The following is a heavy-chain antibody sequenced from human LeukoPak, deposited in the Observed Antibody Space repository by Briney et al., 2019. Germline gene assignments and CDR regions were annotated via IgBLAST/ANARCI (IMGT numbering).Heavy chain of an antibody. CDR2: ISAYNGNT. D-gene: IGHD6-19*01. J-gene: IGHJ3*02. CDR1: GYTFTSYG. CDR3: ARAGYSSGWHFLPETTNDAFDI. V-gene: IGHV1-18*01. Sequence: ASVKVSCKAPGYTFTSYGISWVRQAPGQGLEWMGWISAYNGNTNYAQKLQGRVTMTTDTSTSTAYMELRSLRSDDTAVYYCARAGYSSGWHFLPETTNDAFDIWGQGTMVTVSS.